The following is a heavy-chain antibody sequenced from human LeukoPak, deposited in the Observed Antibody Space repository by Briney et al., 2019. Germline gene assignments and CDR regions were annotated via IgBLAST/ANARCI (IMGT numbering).Heavy chain of an antibody. Sequence: SETLSLTCTVSGGSISSYYWSWIRQPPGKGLEWIGYIYYSGITNYNPSLKSRVTISVDTSKNQFSLKLSSVTAADTAVYYCARDSIGYCSSTSCYVNEGSDAYYYYYGMDVWGQGTTVTVSS. CDR1: GGSISSYY. CDR2: IYYSGIT. D-gene: IGHD2-2*01. CDR3: ARDSIGYCSSTSCYVNEGSDAYYYYYGMDV. J-gene: IGHJ6*02. V-gene: IGHV4-59*01.